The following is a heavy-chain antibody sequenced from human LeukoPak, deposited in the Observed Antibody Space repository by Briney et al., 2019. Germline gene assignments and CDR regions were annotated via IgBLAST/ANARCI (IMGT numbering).Heavy chain of an antibody. J-gene: IGHJ4*02. V-gene: IGHV6-1*01. CDR3: ARGTGTFDY. CDR1: GDIVSTNSEA. D-gene: IGHD3-10*01. CDR2: TYYRSKWYN. Sequence: SQTLSLTCAISGDIVSTNSEAWNWLRQSPSRGLEWLGRTYYRSKWYNDYAVSVKSRITINPDTSKNQFSLQLNSVTPEDTAVYYCARGTGTFDYWGQGTLVTVSS.